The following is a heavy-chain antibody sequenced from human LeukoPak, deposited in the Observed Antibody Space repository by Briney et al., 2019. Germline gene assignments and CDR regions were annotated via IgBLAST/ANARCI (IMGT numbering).Heavy chain of an antibody. V-gene: IGHV3-7*01. Sequence: GGSLGLSWPASGFDFSKYWWTSVRQAGGQGLGRVANIKEGGTEQHYADSVKGRFPISTENARRSLYLQINSLRAEDTAVYYCARARHISYCGQRNLVTASS. CDR1: GFDFSKYW. CDR3: ARARHISY. J-gene: IGHJ4*02. CDR2: IKEGGTEQ.